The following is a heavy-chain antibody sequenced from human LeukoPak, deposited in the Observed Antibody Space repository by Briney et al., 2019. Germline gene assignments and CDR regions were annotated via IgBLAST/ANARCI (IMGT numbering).Heavy chain of an antibody. J-gene: IGHJ3*02. V-gene: IGHV3-7*01. CDR1: GFTFSSYW. Sequence: GGSLRLSCAASGFTFSSYWMSWVRQAPGKGLEWVANIKQDGSEKYYVDSVKGRFTISRDNAKNSLYLQMNSLRAEDTAVYYCARVVIPDDRYAFDIWGQGTMVTVSS. CDR2: IKQDGSEK. D-gene: IGHD2-21*01. CDR3: ARVVIPDDRYAFDI.